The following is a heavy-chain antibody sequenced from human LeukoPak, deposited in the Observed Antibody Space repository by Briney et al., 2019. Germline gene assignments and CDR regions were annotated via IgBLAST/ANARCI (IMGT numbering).Heavy chain of an antibody. J-gene: IGHJ4*02. D-gene: IGHD6-19*01. Sequence: ASVKVSCKASGYTFTSYYMHWVRQAPGQGLEWMGIINPSGGSTSYAQKFQGRVTMTRDPSTSTVYMELSRLRSDDTAVYYCASRYSSGSYFDYWGQGTLVTVSS. V-gene: IGHV1-46*01. CDR2: INPSGGST. CDR1: GYTFTSYY. CDR3: ASRYSSGSYFDY.